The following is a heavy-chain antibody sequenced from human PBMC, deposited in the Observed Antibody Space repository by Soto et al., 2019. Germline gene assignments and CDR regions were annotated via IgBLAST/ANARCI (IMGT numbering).Heavy chain of an antibody. D-gene: IGHD2-21*02. J-gene: IGHJ6*03. V-gene: IGHV3-7*01. CDR2: MNPDGSTK. CDR1: GFTFSNSW. CDR3: ARHCHYCIDV. Sequence: EAQLVESGGGLVQPGGSLRLSCAASGFTFSNSWMTWVRQTPGKGLEWVANMNPDGSTKNYVDSVKGRFTISRDNAQNSLYLQTNSLRAEDTAVFYCARHCHYCIDVWGRGTTVTVSS.